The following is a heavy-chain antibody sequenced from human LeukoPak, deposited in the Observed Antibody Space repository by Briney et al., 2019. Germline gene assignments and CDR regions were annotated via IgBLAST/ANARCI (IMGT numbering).Heavy chain of an antibody. Sequence: PSETLSLTCTVSGGSISSYYWSWIRQPAGKGLEWIGRIYTSGSTNYNPSLKSRVTMSVDTSKNQFSLKLSSVTAADTAVYYCARDFRIAAAGTYFDYWGQGTLVTVSS. CDR2: IYTSGST. J-gene: IGHJ4*02. CDR3: ARDFRIAAAGTYFDY. D-gene: IGHD6-13*01. CDR1: GGSISSYY. V-gene: IGHV4-4*07.